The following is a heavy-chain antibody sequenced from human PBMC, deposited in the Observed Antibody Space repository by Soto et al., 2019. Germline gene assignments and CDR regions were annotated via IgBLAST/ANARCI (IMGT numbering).Heavy chain of an antibody. V-gene: IGHV3-23*01. J-gene: IGHJ4*02. Sequence: GGSLRLPCAASGVTFSSYAMSWVRQAPGKGLEGVSAISGSGGSTYYAASVKGRITISTDNSKNTLYLQMNSLRAEDTAVYYCAKDPRWGDLGDTHYFDYWGQGTLVTVSS. CDR1: GVTFSSYA. D-gene: IGHD2-21*02. CDR2: ISGSGGST. CDR3: AKDPRWGDLGDTHYFDY.